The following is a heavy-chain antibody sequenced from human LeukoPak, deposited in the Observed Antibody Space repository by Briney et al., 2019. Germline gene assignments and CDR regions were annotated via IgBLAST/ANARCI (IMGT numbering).Heavy chain of an antibody. D-gene: IGHD6-13*01. CDR1: GGSISSSSYY. V-gene: IGHV4-39*01. J-gene: IGHJ4*02. Sequence: ETLSLTXTVSGGSISSSSYYWGWVRQPPGKGLEWIGSIYYSGSTYYNPSLKSRVTISVDTSKNQFSLKLSSVTAADTAVYYCARLLIAAANYWGQGTLVTVSS. CDR3: ARLLIAAANY. CDR2: IYYSGST.